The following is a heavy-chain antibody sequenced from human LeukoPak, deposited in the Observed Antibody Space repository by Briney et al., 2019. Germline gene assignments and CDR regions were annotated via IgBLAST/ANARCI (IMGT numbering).Heavy chain of an antibody. J-gene: IGHJ4*02. CDR1: GYTFTGYY. CDR2: INPNSGGT. Sequence: ASVKVSRKASGYTFTGYYMHWVRQAPGQGLEWMGWINPNSGGTNYAQKFQGRVTMTRDTSISTAYMELSRLRSDDTAVYYCARASGYNYNFDYWGQGTLVTVSS. CDR3: ARASGYNYNFDY. D-gene: IGHD5-24*01. V-gene: IGHV1-2*02.